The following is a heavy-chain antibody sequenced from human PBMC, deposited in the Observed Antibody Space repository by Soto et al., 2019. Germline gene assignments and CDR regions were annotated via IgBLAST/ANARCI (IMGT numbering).Heavy chain of an antibody. Sequence: ASVKVSCKASGYTFTSYGISWVRQAPGQGLEWMGWISAYNGNTNYAQKLQGRVTMTTDTSTSTAYMELRSLRSDDTAVYYCARDPLATGVSNGGCHSPTPLDYWCQGTLVTGSS. CDR2: ISAYNGNT. D-gene: IGHD2-8*01. J-gene: IGHJ4*02. CDR1: GYTFTSYG. V-gene: IGHV1-18*01. CDR3: ARDPLATGVSNGGCHSPTPLDY.